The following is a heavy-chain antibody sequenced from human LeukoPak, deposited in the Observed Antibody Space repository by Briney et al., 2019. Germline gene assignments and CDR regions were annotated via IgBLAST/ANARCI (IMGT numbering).Heavy chain of an antibody. D-gene: IGHD3-10*01. V-gene: IGHV3-7*01. CDR3: AREAQLYYYGYFDY. CDR2: IKQDGSET. Sequence: GGSLRLSCAASGFTFSNYWMNWVRQAPGKGLECLANIKQDGSETYYADSVKGRFTISRDNAKNSLYLQMNSLRAEDTAVYYCAREAQLYYYGYFDYWGQGTLVTVSS. CDR1: GFTFSNYW. J-gene: IGHJ4*02.